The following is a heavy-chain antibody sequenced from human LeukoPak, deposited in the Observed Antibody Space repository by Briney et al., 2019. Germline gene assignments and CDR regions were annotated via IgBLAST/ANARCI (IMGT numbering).Heavy chain of an antibody. Sequence: PGGSLRLSCAASGFTFSSYAMHWVRQAPGKGLEWVAVISYDGSNKYYADSVKGRFTISRDNSKNTLYLQMNSLRAEDTAVYYCARDLLRYCSGGSCLRGAFDIWGQGTIVTVSS. CDR3: ARDLLRYCSGGSCLRGAFDI. CDR1: GFTFSSYA. J-gene: IGHJ3*02. V-gene: IGHV3-30-3*01. CDR2: ISYDGSNK. D-gene: IGHD2-15*01.